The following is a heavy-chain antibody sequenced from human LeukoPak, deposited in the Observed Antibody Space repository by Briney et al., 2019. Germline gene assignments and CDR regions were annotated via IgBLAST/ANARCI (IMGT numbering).Heavy chain of an antibody. CDR1: GYSFTSYW. J-gene: IGHJ3*02. D-gene: IGHD6-13*01. CDR2: LYPGDSDT. CDR3: ARLYLPYTSAWYGSAFDI. V-gene: IGHV5-51*01. Sequence: GESLKISCKSSGYSFTSYWIAWVRQMPGKGLEWMGILYPGDSDTRYSPSFQGQVTISANRSITTAYLQWSSLKASDTAMYYCARLYLPYTSAWYGSAFDIWGQGTMVTVSS.